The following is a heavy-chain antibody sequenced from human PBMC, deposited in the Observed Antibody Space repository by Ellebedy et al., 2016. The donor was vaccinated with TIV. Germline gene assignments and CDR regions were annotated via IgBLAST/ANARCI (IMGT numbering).Heavy chain of an antibody. J-gene: IGHJ4*02. V-gene: IGHV1-3*01. CDR2: INVGNGNT. CDR1: GYTFTNNA. Sequence: AASVKVSCKASGYTFTNNAIHWVRQAPGQRLEYMGWINVGNGNTKYSQKFQGRVTITRDTSESTAYMELSSLRSEDTAVYYCARVKWELPFDYWGQGTLVTVSS. D-gene: IGHD1-26*01. CDR3: ARVKWELPFDY.